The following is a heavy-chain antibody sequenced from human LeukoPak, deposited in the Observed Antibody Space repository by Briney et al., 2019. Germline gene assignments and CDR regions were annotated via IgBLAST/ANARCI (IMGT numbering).Heavy chain of an antibody. CDR1: GGSISSGSYY. J-gene: IGHJ4*02. Sequence: SQTLSLTCTVSGGSISSGSYYWSWIRQPAGKGLEWIGRIYTSGSTNYNPSLKSRVTISVDTSKNQFSLKLSSVTAADTAVYYCARVGGGNLDYWGQGTLVTVSS. V-gene: IGHV4-61*02. CDR2: IYTSGST. D-gene: IGHD4-23*01. CDR3: ARVGGGNLDY.